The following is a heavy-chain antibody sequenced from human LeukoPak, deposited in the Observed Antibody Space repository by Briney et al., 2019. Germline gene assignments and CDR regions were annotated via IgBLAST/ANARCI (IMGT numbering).Heavy chain of an antibody. CDR2: FDPEDGET. D-gene: IGHD2-2*01. Sequence: ASVKVSCKVSGYTLTELSMHWVRQAPGKGLEWMGGFDPEDGETIYAQKFQGRVTMTEDTSTDTAYMELSSLRSEDTAVYYCASGGYCSSTSCYRGKILDYWGQGTLVTVSS. CDR3: ASGGYCSSTSCYRGKILDY. J-gene: IGHJ4*02. CDR1: GYTLTELS. V-gene: IGHV1-24*01.